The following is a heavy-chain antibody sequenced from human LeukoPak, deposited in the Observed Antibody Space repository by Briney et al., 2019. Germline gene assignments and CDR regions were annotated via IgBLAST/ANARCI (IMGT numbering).Heavy chain of an antibody. V-gene: IGHV4-39*01. CDR1: GGSISSSIYY. Sequence: SETLSPTCTVSGGSISSSIYYWGWIRQPPGKGLEWIGTIYYGGSTYYNPSLKSRVTISVDTSKDQFSLKLSSVTAADTAVYYRARLGRTYYDFWSGPWGQGTLVTVSS. CDR3: ARLGRTYYDFWSGP. CDR2: IYYGGST. D-gene: IGHD3-3*01. J-gene: IGHJ5*02.